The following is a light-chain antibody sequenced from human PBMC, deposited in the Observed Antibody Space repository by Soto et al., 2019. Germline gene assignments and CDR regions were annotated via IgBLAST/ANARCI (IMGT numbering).Light chain of an antibody. J-gene: IGKJ1*01. CDR1: QSIGSN. Sequence: IVMTQSPATLSVSPGERVTLSCWASQSIGSNLAWYQQKPGQAPRLLIYRASTRAAGIPASFSGSGSGTDFTLSISSLQSEDFAVYYCQQYDNWPQTFGQGTKVEIK. V-gene: IGKV3-15*01. CDR2: RAS. CDR3: QQYDNWPQT.